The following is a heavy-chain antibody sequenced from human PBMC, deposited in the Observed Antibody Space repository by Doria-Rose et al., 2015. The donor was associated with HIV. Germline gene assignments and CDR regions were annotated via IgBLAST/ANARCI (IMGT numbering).Heavy chain of an antibody. Sequence: QVQLVQSGGGVVPPGRSLRLFCAASGLIFNTHPMHWVRQAPGTGLEWVGVISSDGSDKNYADSVKGGFIITRDKSTNTLYLQLNSLRAEDTALYYCARDGPNDSSSPLDFWGQGTLVTVSS. CDR2: ISSDGSDK. CDR1: GLIFNTHP. CDR3: ARDGPNDSSSPLDF. D-gene: IGHD3-22*01. V-gene: IGHV3-30*04. J-gene: IGHJ4*02.